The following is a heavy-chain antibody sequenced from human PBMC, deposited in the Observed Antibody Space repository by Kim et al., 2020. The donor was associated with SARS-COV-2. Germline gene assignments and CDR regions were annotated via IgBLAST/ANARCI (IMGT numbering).Heavy chain of an antibody. V-gene: IGHV4-34*01. CDR3: VRHGSFSFGS. J-gene: IGHJ5*01. D-gene: IGHD2-15*01. Sequence: SETLSLTCAVYGGSFSNYYWSWIRQSPVKGLEWIGQIHYSGSIIYNPSLESRVTISADTSKNEFSLTMKSTTAADTAVYYCVRHGSFSFGSWGQGTRVTVSS. CDR1: GGSFSNYY. CDR2: IHYSGSI.